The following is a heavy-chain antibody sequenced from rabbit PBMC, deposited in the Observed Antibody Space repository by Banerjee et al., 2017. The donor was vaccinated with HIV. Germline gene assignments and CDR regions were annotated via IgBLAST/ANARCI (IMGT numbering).Heavy chain of an antibody. Sequence: QEQVEESGGDLVKPEGSLTLTCTASGFSFSSSYYMCWVRQAPGKGLEWIACIYTYSGDTTWYASWAKGRFTISKTSSTTVTLQMTSLTAADTATYFCARGYLNSGDGAALWGPGTLVTVS. CDR2: IYTYSGDTT. V-gene: IGHV1S45*01. D-gene: IGHD2-1*01. CDR3: ARGYLNSGDGAAL. J-gene: IGHJ6*01. CDR1: GFSFSSSYY.